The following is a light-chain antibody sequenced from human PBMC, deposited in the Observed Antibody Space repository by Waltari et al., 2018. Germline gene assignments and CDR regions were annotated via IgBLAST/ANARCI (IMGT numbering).Light chain of an antibody. CDR3: CSYAGSSTFEV. Sequence: QSALTQPASVSGSPGQSLTIPCTGSSSDVGGYNLVSWSQQHPGKAPKLMIYEVSKRPSGVSNRFSGSKSGNTASLTISGLQAEDEADYYCCSYAGSSTFEVFGGGTKLTVL. CDR2: EVS. J-gene: IGLJ2*01. V-gene: IGLV2-23*02. CDR1: SSDVGGYNL.